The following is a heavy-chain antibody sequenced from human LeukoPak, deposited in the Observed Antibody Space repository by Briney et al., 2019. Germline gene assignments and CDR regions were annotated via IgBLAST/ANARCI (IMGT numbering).Heavy chain of an antibody. CDR2: INYSGNT. D-gene: IGHD3-10*01. CDR1: GASISSSSYY. CDR3: ARQAIGFGEFHFDY. Sequence: SETLSLTCTVSGASISSSSYYWGWIRQSPGKGLEWIGSINYSGNTHYNPPLKSRVTISVDMSKNQFSLKLSSVTAADTAVYYCARQAIGFGEFHFDYWGQGTLVTVSS. J-gene: IGHJ4*02. V-gene: IGHV4-39*01.